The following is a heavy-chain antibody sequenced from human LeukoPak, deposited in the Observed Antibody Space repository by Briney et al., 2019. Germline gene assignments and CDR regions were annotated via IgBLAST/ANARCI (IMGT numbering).Heavy chain of an antibody. CDR2: INHNNGGT. J-gene: IGHJ6*01. V-gene: IGHV1-2*04. D-gene: IGHD1-26*01. Sequence: ASVKVSCKASGYTFTAYYMHWVRQAPGQGLEWMGWINHNNGGTNSAQKFQGWVTMTRGTSISTAYMELSRLKSDDTAVYYCARGRGQLYYSLPDPAHGLDVWGQGTTVTVSS. CDR3: ARGRGQLYYSLPDPAHGLDV. CDR1: GYTFTAYY.